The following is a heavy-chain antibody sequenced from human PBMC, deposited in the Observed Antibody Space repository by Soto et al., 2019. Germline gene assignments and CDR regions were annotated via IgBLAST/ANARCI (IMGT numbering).Heavy chain of an antibody. V-gene: IGHV4-4*02. Sequence: QVHLQESGAGLVKPSGTLSLTCAVSGGAISSDNWWTWVRQPPGQGLEGIAEIYHTGDTNYNPSLKIRLSISGDMSKNQYSLRLSSVAAAETAVYYGAADRGNTYGPLDYWGQGNLVTVSS. CDR2: IYHTGDT. J-gene: IGHJ4*02. CDR1: GGAISSDNW. D-gene: IGHD5-18*01. CDR3: AADRGNTYGPLDY.